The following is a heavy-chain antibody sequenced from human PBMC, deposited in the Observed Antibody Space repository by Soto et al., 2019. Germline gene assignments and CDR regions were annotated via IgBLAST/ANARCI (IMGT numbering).Heavy chain of an antibody. V-gene: IGHV3-23*01. D-gene: IGHD5-12*01. CDR3: VKDHSGRDGYIFAF. CDR2: ISGSGGST. Sequence: GGSLRLSCAASGFTFSSYAMSWVRQAPGKGLEWVSAISGSGGSTYYADSVKGRFTISRDNSKNTLYLQMNSLRAEDTAVYYCVKDHSGRDGYIFAFWGQGTLVTVSS. CDR1: GFTFSSYA. J-gene: IGHJ4*02.